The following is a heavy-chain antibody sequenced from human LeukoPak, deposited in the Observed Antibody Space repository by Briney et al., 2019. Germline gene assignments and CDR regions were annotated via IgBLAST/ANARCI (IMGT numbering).Heavy chain of an antibody. CDR3: ATGPGGYDSLTG. Sequence: ASVKVSCKVSGYTLTELSMHWVRQAPGKGLEWMGGFDPEDGETIYAQKFQGRVTMTEDTSTDTAYMELSSLRSEDTAVYYWATGPGGYDSLTGWGRGTLVTVSS. J-gene: IGHJ4*02. V-gene: IGHV1-24*01. CDR1: GYTLTELS. D-gene: IGHD5-12*01. CDR2: FDPEDGET.